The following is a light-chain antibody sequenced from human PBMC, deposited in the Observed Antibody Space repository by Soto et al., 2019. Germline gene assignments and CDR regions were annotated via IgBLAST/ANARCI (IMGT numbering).Light chain of an antibody. CDR3: QQAHSFPLT. V-gene: IGKV1-12*01. CDR2: ASS. J-gene: IGKJ4*01. CDR1: QGISSW. Sequence: DIQMTQSPSSVSASVGDRVTITCRASQGISSWLAWYQQKPGKAPKLMISASSSVQSGVPSRFSGSGSGRDFSLTTNSLQPEDFATYYCQQAHSFPLTFGGGTKVDIK.